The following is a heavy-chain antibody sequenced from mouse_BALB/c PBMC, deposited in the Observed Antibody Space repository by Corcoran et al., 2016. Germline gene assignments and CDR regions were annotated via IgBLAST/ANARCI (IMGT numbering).Heavy chain of an antibody. CDR1: YYSITSGYY. D-gene: IGHD2-1*01. CDR2: ISYDGSN. J-gene: IGHJ1*01. V-gene: IGHV3-6*02. Sequence: DVQLQASGHVLVKPSQSLSLTCSVTYYSITSGYYWNWIRQVPGHKLEWMGYISYDGSNNYNPSLKNRISITRDTSKNQFFLKLNSVTTEDTATYYCASGNYWYFDVWGAGTTVTVS. CDR3: ASGNYWYFDV.